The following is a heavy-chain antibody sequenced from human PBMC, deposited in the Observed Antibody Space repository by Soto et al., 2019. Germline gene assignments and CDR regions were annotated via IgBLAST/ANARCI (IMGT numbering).Heavy chain of an antibody. D-gene: IGHD3-10*01. CDR2: INHSGST. Sequence: PSETLSLTCAVYGGSFSGYYWSWIRQPPGKGLEWIGEINHSGSTNYNPSLKSRVTISVDTSKNQFSLKLSSVTAADTAVYYCARGVSMVRGVIKPYYYYGMDVWGQGTTVTVSS. J-gene: IGHJ6*02. V-gene: IGHV4-34*01. CDR3: ARGVSMVRGVIKPYYYYGMDV. CDR1: GGSFSGYY.